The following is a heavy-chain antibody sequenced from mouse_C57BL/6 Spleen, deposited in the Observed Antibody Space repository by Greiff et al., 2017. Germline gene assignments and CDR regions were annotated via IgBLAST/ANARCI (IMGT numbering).Heavy chain of an antibody. J-gene: IGHJ4*01. V-gene: IGHV5-9-1*02. CDR3: TRDTPLYGSSPYYAMDY. D-gene: IGHD1-1*01. Sequence: EVKLVESGAGLVKPGGSLKLSCAASGFTFSSYAMSWVRQTPEKRLEWVAYISSGGDYIYYADTVQGRFTISRDNARNTLYLQMSSLKSEDTAMYYCTRDTPLYGSSPYYAMDYWGQGTSVTVSS. CDR1: GFTFSSYA. CDR2: ISSGGDYI.